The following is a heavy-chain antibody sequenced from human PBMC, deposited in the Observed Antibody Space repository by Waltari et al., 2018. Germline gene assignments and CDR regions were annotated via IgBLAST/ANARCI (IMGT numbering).Heavy chain of an antibody. Sequence: QVQLQESGPGLVKPSQTLSLTCTVSGGSISSGGYYWSWIRQHPGKGLEWIGYIYYRGSTYYNPSLKSRVTIAVDRSKNQFSLKRSSVTAADTAVYYCARGVDTAMGTDFDYWGQGTLVTVSS. V-gene: IGHV4-31*03. J-gene: IGHJ4*02. CDR3: ARGVDTAMGTDFDY. D-gene: IGHD5-18*01. CDR2: IYYRGST. CDR1: GGSISSGGYY.